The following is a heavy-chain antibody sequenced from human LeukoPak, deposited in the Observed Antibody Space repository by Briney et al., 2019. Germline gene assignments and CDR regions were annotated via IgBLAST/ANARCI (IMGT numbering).Heavy chain of an antibody. Sequence: PGGSLRLSCAASGFTVSSNYMSWVRQAPGKGLEWVSVIYSGGSTYYADSVKGRFTISRHNSKNTLYLQMNSLRAEDTAVYYCARSLYSSSWYGWFHPWGQGTLVTVSS. CDR3: ARSLYSSSWYGWFHP. V-gene: IGHV3-53*04. CDR2: IYSGGST. CDR1: GFTVSSNY. D-gene: IGHD6-13*01. J-gene: IGHJ5*02.